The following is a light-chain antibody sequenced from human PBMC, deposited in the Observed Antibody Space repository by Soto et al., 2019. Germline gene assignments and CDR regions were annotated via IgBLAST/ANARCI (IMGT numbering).Light chain of an antibody. V-gene: IGKV1-12*01. CDR2: AAS. CDR3: QQYNDWFSIT. J-gene: IGKJ5*01. Sequence: DIQMTQSPSSVSASVGDRVTITCRASQGISSWLAWYQQKPGKAPKILIYAASSLQSGVPARFSGSGSGTEFTLTISSLQSEDFGVYYCQQYNDWFSITFGQGTRLEIK. CDR1: QGISSW.